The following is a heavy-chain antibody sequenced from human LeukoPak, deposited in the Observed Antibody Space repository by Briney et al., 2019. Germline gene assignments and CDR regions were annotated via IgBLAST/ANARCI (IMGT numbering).Heavy chain of an antibody. J-gene: IGHJ3*02. D-gene: IGHD3-3*01. V-gene: IGHV1-69*02. CDR3: ARVFWSGHDAFDI. CDR1: RGTFSSYT. CDR2: IIPILGIA. Sequence: SVKVSCKASRGTFSSYTISWVRQAPGQGLEWMGRIIPILGIANYAQKFQGRVTITADKSPSTAYMELSSLRSEDTAVYYCARVFWSGHDAFDIWGQGTMVTVSS.